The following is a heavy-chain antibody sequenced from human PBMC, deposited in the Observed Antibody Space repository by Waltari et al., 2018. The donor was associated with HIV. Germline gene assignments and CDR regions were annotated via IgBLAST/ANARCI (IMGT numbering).Heavy chain of an antibody. J-gene: IGHJ6*02. CDR3: ARNYVPNQNYYYYGMDV. CDR1: GFTFSSQD. D-gene: IGHD3-10*02. Sequence: QVQLVESGGGVVQPGRSLRLSCAPSGFTFSSQDVHWARQAPGKGVEWVAIISYDGSNIYYADSVEGRFTISRDNSKNTLYLQMNSLTADDTAVYYCARNYVPNQNYYYYGMDVWGQGSTVTVSS. CDR2: ISYDGSNI. V-gene: IGHV3-30-3*01.